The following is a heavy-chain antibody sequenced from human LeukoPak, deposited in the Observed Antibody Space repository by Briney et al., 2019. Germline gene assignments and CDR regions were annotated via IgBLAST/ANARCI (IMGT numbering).Heavy chain of an antibody. CDR1: GLTFRNYA. CDR3: ATLLEGGDYGLWYFQH. CDR2: ISYDESSQ. D-gene: IGHD4-17*01. Sequence: GGSLRLSCATSGLTFRNYAMHWVRQAPGKGLEWVAVISYDESSQYYADSVKGRFTISRDNSKNTLYLQMNSLRVEDTAVYYCATLLEGGDYGLWYFQHWGQGTLVTVSS. J-gene: IGHJ1*01. V-gene: IGHV3-30-3*01.